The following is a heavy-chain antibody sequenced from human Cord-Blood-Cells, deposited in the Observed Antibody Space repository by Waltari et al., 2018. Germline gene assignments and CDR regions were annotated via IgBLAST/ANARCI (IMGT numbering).Heavy chain of an antibody. CDR3: ASPFGPFDY. D-gene: IGHD3-10*01. V-gene: IGHV3-23*01. J-gene: IGHJ4*02. Sequence: EVQLLESGGGLVQPGGSLRLSCAASGFTFSSYAMSWVRQAPGKGLEWVAAISGSGGSTYCADSVKGRFTISRDNAKNALYLQMNSLRAEDTAVYYCASPFGPFDYWGQGTLVTVSS. CDR2: ISGSGGST. CDR1: GFTFSSYA.